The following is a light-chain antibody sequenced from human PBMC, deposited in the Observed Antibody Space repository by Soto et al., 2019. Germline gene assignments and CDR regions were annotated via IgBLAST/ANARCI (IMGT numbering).Light chain of an antibody. V-gene: IGLV1-44*01. Sequence: QSVLTQPPSASGTPGQRVTISCSGSSSNIGSNTVNWYQQLPGTAPKLLIYSNNQRPSGVPDRFSGSKSGTSASLAISGLHSEDEADYYCAGWDDSLNGYVFGTGTKVTVL. CDR2: SNN. CDR3: AGWDDSLNGYV. CDR1: SSNIGSNT. J-gene: IGLJ1*01.